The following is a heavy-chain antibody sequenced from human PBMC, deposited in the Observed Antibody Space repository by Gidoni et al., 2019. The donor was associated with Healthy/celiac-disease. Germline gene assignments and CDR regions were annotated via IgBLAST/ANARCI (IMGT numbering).Heavy chain of an antibody. D-gene: IGHD4-17*01. CDR2: INPNSGGT. V-gene: IGHV1-2*02. Sequence: QVQLVQSGAEVKKPGASVKVSCKASGYTFTGYYMHWGRQAPGQGLEWMGWINPNSGGTNYAQKFQGRVTMTRDTSISTAYMELSRLRSDDTAVYYCARDGVDYGDYEGFDYWGQGTLVTVSS. CDR3: ARDGVDYGDYEGFDY. J-gene: IGHJ4*02. CDR1: GYTFTGYY.